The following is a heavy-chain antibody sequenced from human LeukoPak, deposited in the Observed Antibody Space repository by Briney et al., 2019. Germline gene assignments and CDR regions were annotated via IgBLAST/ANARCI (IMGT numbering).Heavy chain of an antibody. CDR2: IYTSGST. Sequence: SETLSLTCTVSGGSISSYYWSWIRQPPGKGLEWIGYIYTSGSTNYNPSLKSRVTISVDTSKNQFSLKLSSVTAADTAVYYCARPGTRVGAKDDAFDIWGQGTMVTVSS. CDR3: ARPGTRVGAKDDAFDI. J-gene: IGHJ3*02. CDR1: GGSISSYY. D-gene: IGHD1-26*01. V-gene: IGHV4-4*09.